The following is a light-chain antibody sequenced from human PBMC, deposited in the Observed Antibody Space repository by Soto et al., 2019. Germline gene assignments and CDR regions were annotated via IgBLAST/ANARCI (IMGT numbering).Light chain of an antibody. CDR2: SNN. V-gene: IGLV1-44*01. J-gene: IGLJ1*01. CDR1: SSNIGSNA. CDR3: AAWDESRNGYV. Sequence: QSVLTQPPSASGTPGQRVTISCSGSSSNIGSNAVNWYQQLPGTAPKLPIYSNNQRPSGVPDRFSGSKSGTSASLAISGLQSEDEADYYCAAWDESRNGYVFGSGTKVTVL.